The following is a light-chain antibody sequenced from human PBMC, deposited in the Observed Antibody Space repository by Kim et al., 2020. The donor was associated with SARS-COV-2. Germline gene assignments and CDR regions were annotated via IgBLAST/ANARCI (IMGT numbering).Light chain of an antibody. CDR1: QSVSNNY. CDR2: GAS. J-gene: IGKJ2*01. Sequence: EIVLTQSPGTLSLSPGERATLSCRASQSVSNNYLTWYQQRSGQAPRALIYGASNRATGIPDRFSGSGSGTDFTLTISRLEPEDFAVYYCQQYGSSPYTFGQGTKLEI. CDR3: QQYGSSPYT. V-gene: IGKV3-20*01.